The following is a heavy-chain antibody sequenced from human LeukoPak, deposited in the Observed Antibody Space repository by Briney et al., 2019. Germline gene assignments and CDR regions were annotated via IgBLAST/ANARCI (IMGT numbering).Heavy chain of an antibody. CDR2: IFYLGST. Sequence: SETLSLTCTVSGGSISSGNFYWSWIRQPPGKGLEWIGYIFYLGSTYYNLSLKSRVTMSIDTSKNQFSLKLRSVTAADTAVYYCARKYPDHWFDPWGQGTLVTVSS. CDR3: ARKYPDHWFDP. J-gene: IGHJ5*02. D-gene: IGHD2/OR15-2a*01. V-gene: IGHV4-30-4*01. CDR1: GGSISSGNFY.